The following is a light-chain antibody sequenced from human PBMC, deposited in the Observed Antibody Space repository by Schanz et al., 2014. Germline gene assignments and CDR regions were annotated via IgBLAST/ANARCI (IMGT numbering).Light chain of an antibody. V-gene: IGLV2-14*01. CDR3: SSYTSSSTLSV. Sequence: QSALTQPPSASGSPGQSITISCTGTSSDIGGYNYVSWYQQHPGKAPKLMIYDVSNRPSGVSNRFSGSKSGNTASLTISGLQAEDEADYYCSSYTSSSTLSVFGGGTKLTVL. CDR2: DVS. CDR1: SSDIGGYNY. J-gene: IGLJ3*02.